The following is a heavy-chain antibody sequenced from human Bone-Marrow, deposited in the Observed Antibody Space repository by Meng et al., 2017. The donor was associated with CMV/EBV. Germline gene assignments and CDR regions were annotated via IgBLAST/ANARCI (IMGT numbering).Heavy chain of an antibody. CDR3: ARHYFSSTFYSVDY. Sequence: VSCKGSGYSFTSYWIAWARQTPGKGLEWMGIIYPGDSDTSYSPSFQGQVTISADKSINTAYLQWSSLKASDTAMYYCARHYFSSTFYSVDYWGQGTLVTVSS. V-gene: IGHV5-51*01. D-gene: IGHD2/OR15-2a*01. J-gene: IGHJ4*02. CDR2: IYPGDSDT. CDR1: GYSFTSYW.